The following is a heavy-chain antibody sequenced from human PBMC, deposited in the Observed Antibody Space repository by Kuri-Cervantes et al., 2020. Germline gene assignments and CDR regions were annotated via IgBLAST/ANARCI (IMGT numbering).Heavy chain of an antibody. D-gene: IGHD2-8*01. J-gene: IGHJ6*04. CDR2: IRTKPYGETT. CDR1: GSTFSTYA. CDR3: TRIYCSSGICYADV. Sequence: GESLKISCAASGSTFSTYAMHWVRQAPGKGLEWVGLIRTKPYGETTEYVASVQGRFTISRDDSKRIAYLQIDSLKTEDTAVYYCTRIYCSSGICYADVWGKGTAVTVSS. V-gene: IGHV3-49*04.